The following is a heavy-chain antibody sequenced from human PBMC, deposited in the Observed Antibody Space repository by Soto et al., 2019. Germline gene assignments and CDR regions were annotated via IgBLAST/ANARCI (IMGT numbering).Heavy chain of an antibody. Sequence: QVRLQESGPGLVKPSETLSLTCTVSGGSISSNYWSWIRQPAGKGLEWIGRSYTSGTTNYNPSLKSRVTMSVDTSKNQFSLKLNSVTAADTAVYYCARSDSSGLYWGWFDPWGQGILVTVSS. CDR1: GGSISSNY. J-gene: IGHJ5*02. V-gene: IGHV4-4*07. D-gene: IGHD6-25*01. CDR2: SYTSGTT. CDR3: ARSDSSGLYWGWFDP.